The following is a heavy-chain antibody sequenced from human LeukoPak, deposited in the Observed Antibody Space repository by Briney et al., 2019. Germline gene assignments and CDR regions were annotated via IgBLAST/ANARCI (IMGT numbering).Heavy chain of an antibody. J-gene: IGHJ4*02. CDR1: GFTFSSYW. Sequence: GWSLTLSCAASGFTFSSYWMSWVRQAPGKGLEWVAQIKQDGSEKNYVDSVKRRFTVYRDNAENSLFMQMDSLRVEDTAFYYCVVTTRSKYFDYWGQGTLVTVSS. V-gene: IGHV3-7*01. D-gene: IGHD1-1*01. CDR2: IKQDGSEK. CDR3: VVTTRSKYFDY.